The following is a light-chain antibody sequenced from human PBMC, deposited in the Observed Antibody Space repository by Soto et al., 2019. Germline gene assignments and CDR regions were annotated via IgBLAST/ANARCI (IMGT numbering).Light chain of an antibody. V-gene: IGKV3-15*01. J-gene: IGKJ1*01. CDR1: QSISDT. Sequence: EIVMTQSPATLSGSPGGRATLSCWASQSISDTLAWYQQKPGQAPRLLIYGASTRAPGFPARFSGSGSGTDFTLTISSLQSEDFAVYYCQQYNNWPWTFGQGTKVEIK. CDR2: GAS. CDR3: QQYNNWPWT.